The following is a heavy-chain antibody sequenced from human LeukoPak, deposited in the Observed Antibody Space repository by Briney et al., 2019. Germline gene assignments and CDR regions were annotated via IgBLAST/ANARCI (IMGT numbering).Heavy chain of an antibody. CDR3: ARDLLYGSGSPLDY. CDR2: INPNSGGT. CDR1: GYTFTGYY. J-gene: IGHJ4*02. Sequence: ASVKVSCKASGYTFTGYYMHWVRQAPGQGLEWMGWINPNSGGTNYAQKFQGRVTMTRDTSINTAYMELSRLRSDDTALYYCARDLLYGSGSPLDYWGQGTLVTVSS. V-gene: IGHV1-2*02. D-gene: IGHD3-10*01.